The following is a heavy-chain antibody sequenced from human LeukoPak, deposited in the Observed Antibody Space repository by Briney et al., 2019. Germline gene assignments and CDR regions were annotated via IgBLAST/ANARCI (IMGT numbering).Heavy chain of an antibody. V-gene: IGHV3-72*01. CDR1: GFTLSDHL. D-gene: IGHD3-3*01. CDR3: ARDGAEGDYSAFDV. Sequence: GGALTLSCPASGFTLSDHLMDWVRPAPRKGREWIGRRRSKSKKYTTEYAAPVKGRFIISGDEYRNSIFLQLNSLKPEDTAMYYCARDGAEGDYSAFDVWGQGTMVTVSS. J-gene: IGHJ3*01. CDR2: RRSKSKKYTT.